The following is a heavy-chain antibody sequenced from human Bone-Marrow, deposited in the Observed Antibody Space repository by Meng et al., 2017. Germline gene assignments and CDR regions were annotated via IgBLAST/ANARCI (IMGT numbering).Heavy chain of an antibody. V-gene: IGHV4-59*01. D-gene: IGHD3-3*01. CDR2: IYYSGST. CDR3: ARRPEWLGYFDY. CDR1: GGSISSYY. Sequence: QVQLQGSGPGLGKPSETLSLTCTVPGGSISSYYWSWIRQPPGKGLEWIGYIYYSGSTNYNPSLKSRVTISVDTSKNQFSLKLSSVTAADTAVYYCARRPEWLGYFDYWGQGTLVTVSS. J-gene: IGHJ4*02.